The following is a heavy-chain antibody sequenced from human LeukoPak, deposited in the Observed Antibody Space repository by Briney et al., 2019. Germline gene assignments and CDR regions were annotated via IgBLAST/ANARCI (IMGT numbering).Heavy chain of an antibody. D-gene: IGHD1-26*01. CDR1: GFTFINYW. CDR2: IKQDGSEK. J-gene: IGHJ4*02. Sequence: AGSLRLSCAASGFTFINYWMTWVRQAPGEGLEWVANIKQDGSEKYYVDSVEGRFTISRDNAKNSLYLQMNSLRAEDTALYYCARGFSGSYRTPIGYWGQGTLVTVSS. CDR3: ARGFSGSYRTPIGY. V-gene: IGHV3-7*01.